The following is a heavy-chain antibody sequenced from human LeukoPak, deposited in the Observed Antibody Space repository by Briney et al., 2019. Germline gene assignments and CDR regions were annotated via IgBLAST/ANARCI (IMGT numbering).Heavy chain of an antibody. D-gene: IGHD3-16*01. CDR3: ARRLATVRSPFDI. V-gene: IGHV5-10-1*01. J-gene: IGHJ3*02. Sequence: GESLKIFCKGSGYSFTTYWISCVRQMPGKGLEWMGMIDPSDSYTNYSPSFQGHVTISADKSISTAYLQWSSLQASDTAMYYCARRLATVRSPFDIWGQGTMVTVSS. CDR2: IDPSDSYT. CDR1: GYSFTTYW.